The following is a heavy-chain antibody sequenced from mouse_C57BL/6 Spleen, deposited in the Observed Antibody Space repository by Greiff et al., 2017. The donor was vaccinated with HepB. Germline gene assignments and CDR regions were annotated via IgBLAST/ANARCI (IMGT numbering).Heavy chain of an antibody. D-gene: IGHD2-3*01. CDR1: GYTFTSYW. CDR3: ARIDDGYNYFDY. V-gene: IGHV1-50*01. Sequence: VQLQQSGAELVKPGASVKLSCKASGYTFTSYWMQWVKQRPGQGLEWIGEIDPSDSYTNYNQKFKGKATLTVDTCSSTAYLQLSSLTSEDSAVYYCARIDDGYNYFDYWGQGTTLTVSS. J-gene: IGHJ2*01. CDR2: IDPSDSYT.